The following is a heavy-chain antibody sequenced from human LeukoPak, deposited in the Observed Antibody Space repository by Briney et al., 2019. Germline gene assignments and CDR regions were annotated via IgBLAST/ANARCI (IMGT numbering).Heavy chain of an antibody. V-gene: IGHV1-2*06. J-gene: IGHJ5*02. CDR3: ARAFGPYYYDSSDWFDP. CDR2: INPNSGGT. D-gene: IGHD3-22*01. Sequence: PSVKVSCKASGYTFTGYYMHWVRQAPGQGLEWMGRINPNSGGTNYAQKFQGRVTMTRDTSISTAYMELSRLRSDDPAVYYCARAFGPYYYDSSDWFDPWGQGTLVTVSS. CDR1: GYTFTGYY.